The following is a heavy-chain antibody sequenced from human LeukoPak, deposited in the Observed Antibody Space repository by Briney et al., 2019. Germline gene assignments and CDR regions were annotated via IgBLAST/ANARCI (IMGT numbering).Heavy chain of an antibody. V-gene: IGHV3-11*01. CDR3: ASLRGVNC. Sequence: KPGGSLRLSCAASGFTFSDYYMSWIRQPPGKGLEWVSYISSSGTTIYYADSVRGRSTVSRDNAKNSLYLQMDSLSAEDTAVYYCASLRGVNCWGLGTLVTVSS. CDR2: ISSSGTTI. D-gene: IGHD3-10*01. CDR1: GFTFSDYY. J-gene: IGHJ4*02.